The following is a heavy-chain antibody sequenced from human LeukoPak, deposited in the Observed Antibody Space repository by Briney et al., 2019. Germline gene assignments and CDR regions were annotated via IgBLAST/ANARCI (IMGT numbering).Heavy chain of an antibody. Sequence: AAVTVSCKASGYTFTDYYIHWVRQAPGQGLGWMGWINPNSGGTNYAQKFQGRVAMTRDTAISIPYMELSRLRSDDTAVYYCARDALPSSPYYFDYWGQGTLVTVSS. V-gene: IGHV1-2*02. J-gene: IGHJ4*02. CDR3: ARDALPSSPYYFDY. D-gene: IGHD1-26*01. CDR2: INPNSGGT. CDR1: GYTFTDYY.